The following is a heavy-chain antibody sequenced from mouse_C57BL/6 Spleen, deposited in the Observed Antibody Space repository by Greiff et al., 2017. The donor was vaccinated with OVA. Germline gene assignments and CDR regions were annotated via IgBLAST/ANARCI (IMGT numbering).Heavy chain of an antibody. Sequence: VQLKQSGAELAKPGASVKLSCKASGYTFTSYWMHWVNKRHGQGLEWIGYINPSSGYPKYNQKLKDKATLTADKASSTAYMQLSSLTYEDSAVYYWARSSNSWFAYWGQGTLVTVSA. D-gene: IGHD2-5*01. J-gene: IGHJ3*01. CDR2: INPSSGYP. CDR1: GYTFTSYW. V-gene: IGHV1-7*01. CDR3: ARSSNSWFAY.